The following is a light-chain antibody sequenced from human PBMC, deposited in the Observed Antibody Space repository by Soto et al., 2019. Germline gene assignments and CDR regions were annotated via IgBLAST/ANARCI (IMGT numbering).Light chain of an antibody. CDR3: SSYTSSSTYV. CDR1: SSDVGGYNY. V-gene: IGLV2-14*01. Sequence: QSALTQPASVSGSPGQSITISCTGTSSDVGGYNYVSWYQQHPGKAPKLMIYEVSNRPSGLSNRFSGSKSGNTASLTIFGLQAEDEADYYCSSYTSSSTYVFGTGTKVTVL. J-gene: IGLJ1*01. CDR2: EVS.